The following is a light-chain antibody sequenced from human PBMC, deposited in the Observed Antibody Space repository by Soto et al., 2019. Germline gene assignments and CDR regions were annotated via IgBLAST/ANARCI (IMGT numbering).Light chain of an antibody. J-gene: IGKJ4*01. CDR1: QSIGNS. CDR3: RQRYNWPLT. CDR2: DAF. V-gene: IGKV3-11*01. Sequence: TVLTQSPATLSLSPGERANLSCKASQSIGNSLGWFQQKPGQAPKLLIDDAFNRATGIPARFTGSGSGSVFTLTISSLEPEDFGVYYCRQRYNWPLTFGGGTKVDIK.